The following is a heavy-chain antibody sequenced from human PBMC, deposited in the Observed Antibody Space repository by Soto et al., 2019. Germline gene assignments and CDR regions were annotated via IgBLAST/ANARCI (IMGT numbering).Heavy chain of an antibody. V-gene: IGHV4-30-2*01. CDR1: GGSISSGGYS. D-gene: IGHD6-13*01. J-gene: IGHJ4*02. Sequence: PSETLSLTCAVSGGSISSGGYSWSWIRQPPGKGLEWIGYIYHSGSTYYNPSLKSRVTISVDRSKNQFSLKLSSVTAADTAVYYCAREWGGQQLAKGYYFDYWGQGTLVTVSS. CDR2: IYHSGST. CDR3: AREWGGQQLAKGYYFDY.